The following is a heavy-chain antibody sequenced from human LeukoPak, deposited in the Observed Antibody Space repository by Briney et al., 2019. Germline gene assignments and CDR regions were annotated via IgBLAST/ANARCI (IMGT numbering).Heavy chain of an antibody. CDR1: GFTFSSYS. V-gene: IGHV3-21*01. CDR3: ARVRGYRNYYDSSGYQRSDAFDI. D-gene: IGHD3-22*01. CDR2: ISSSSSYI. J-gene: IGHJ3*02. Sequence: GGSLRLSCAASGFTFSSYSMNWVRQAPGKGLEWVSSISSSSSYIYYADSVKGRFTISRDNAKNSLYLQMNSLRAEDTAVYYCARVRGYRNYYDSSGYQRSDAFDIWGQGTMVTVSS.